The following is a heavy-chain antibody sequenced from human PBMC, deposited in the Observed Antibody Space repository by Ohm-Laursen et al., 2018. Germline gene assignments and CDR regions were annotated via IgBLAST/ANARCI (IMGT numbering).Heavy chain of an antibody. J-gene: IGHJ2*01. Sequence: SDTLSLTCAVSGYSISSGYYWGWIRQPPGKGLEWIGYIYYSGSTNYNPSLKSRVTISVDTSKNQFSLKLSSVTAADTAVYYCARLGIDRWLQHWYFDLWGRGTLVTVSS. V-gene: IGHV4-61*01. CDR1: GYSISSGYY. D-gene: IGHD5-24*01. CDR3: ARLGIDRWLQHWYFDL. CDR2: IYYSGST.